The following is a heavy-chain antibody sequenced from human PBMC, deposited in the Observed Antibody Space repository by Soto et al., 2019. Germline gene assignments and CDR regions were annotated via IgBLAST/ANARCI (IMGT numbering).Heavy chain of an antibody. J-gene: IGHJ5*02. CDR2: IDPSDSYT. CDR3: ARQTELLWFGELLSWFDP. Sequence: EVQLVQYGAEVKKPGESLRISCKGSGYSFTSYWISWVRQMPGKGLEWMGRIDPSDSYTNYSPSFQGHVTISADKSISTAYLQWSSLKASDTAMYYCARQTELLWFGELLSWFDPWGQGTLVTVSS. D-gene: IGHD3-10*01. V-gene: IGHV5-10-1*01. CDR1: GYSFTSYW.